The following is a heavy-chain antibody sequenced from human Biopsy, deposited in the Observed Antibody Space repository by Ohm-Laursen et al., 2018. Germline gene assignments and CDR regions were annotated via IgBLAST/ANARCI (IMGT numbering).Heavy chain of an antibody. V-gene: IGHV4-39*01. CDR2: IFYRGST. Sequence: SQTLSLTCTVSGGSISNNNYYWGWIRQPPGKGLEGIGSIFYRGSTDYKPSLKSRVTISVDTSKNQFSLKLNSVTAADTAVYYCARDYDTSGYYYVSWGQGTLVTVSS. D-gene: IGHD3-22*01. CDR1: GGSISNNNYY. J-gene: IGHJ5*02. CDR3: ARDYDTSGYYYVS.